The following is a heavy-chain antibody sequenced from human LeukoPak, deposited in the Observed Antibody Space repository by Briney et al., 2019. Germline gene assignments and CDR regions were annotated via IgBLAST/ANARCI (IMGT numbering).Heavy chain of an antibody. Sequence: SETLSLTCTVSGGSISSYYWSWIRQPPGKGLEWIGYIYYSGSTNYNPSLKSRVTISVDTSKNQFSLKLCSVTAADTAVYYCARAQRGSSGYYYYYYGMDVWGQGTTVTVSS. CDR3: ARAQRGSSGYYYYYYGMDV. J-gene: IGHJ6*02. CDR1: GGSISSYY. CDR2: IYYSGST. D-gene: IGHD3-22*01. V-gene: IGHV4-59*01.